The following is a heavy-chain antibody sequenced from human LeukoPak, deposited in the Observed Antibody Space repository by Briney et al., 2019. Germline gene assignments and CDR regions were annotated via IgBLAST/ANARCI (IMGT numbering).Heavy chain of an antibody. V-gene: IGHV1-2*04. D-gene: IGHD5-24*01. CDR3: ARVGDGLNDGFDI. CDR2: INPNTGGT. CDR1: GYTFTGYY. J-gene: IGHJ3*02. Sequence: ASVKVSCKASGYTFTGYYMNWVRQAPGQGLEWMGRINPNTGGTNYAQNFQGCVTMTRDTSITTVYMELSRLRSDDMAVYYCARVGDGLNDGFDIWGQGTMVTVSS.